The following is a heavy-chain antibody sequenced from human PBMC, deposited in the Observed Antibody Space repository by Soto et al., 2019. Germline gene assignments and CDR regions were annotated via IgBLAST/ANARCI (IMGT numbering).Heavy chain of an antibody. V-gene: IGHV1-18*01. CDR3: ARDVYDDAFDI. CDR1: GYTLSSFG. D-gene: IGHD3-22*01. J-gene: IGHJ3*02. Sequence: GSVKVSCKASGYTLSSFGLSWVRQAPGQGLEWMGWISAYNGNTNYAQKLQGRVTMTTDTSTSTAYMELRSLRSDDTAVYYCARDVYDDAFDIWGQGTMVTVSS. CDR2: ISAYNGNT.